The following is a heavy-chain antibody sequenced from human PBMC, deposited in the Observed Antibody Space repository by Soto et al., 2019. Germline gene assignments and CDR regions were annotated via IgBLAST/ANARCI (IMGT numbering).Heavy chain of an antibody. J-gene: IGHJ4*02. D-gene: IGHD6-19*01. CDR2: INHSGST. CDR3: ARINRDEQWLVPYFDY. Sequence: QVQLQQWGAGLLKPSETLSLTCAVYGGSFSGYYWSWIRQPPGKGLEWIGEINHSGSTNYDPSLKKPITISVDTCNNQFSLKLSSVTAADTGVYYCARINRDEQWLVPYFDYWGQGTLVTVSS. CDR1: GGSFSGYY. V-gene: IGHV4-34*01.